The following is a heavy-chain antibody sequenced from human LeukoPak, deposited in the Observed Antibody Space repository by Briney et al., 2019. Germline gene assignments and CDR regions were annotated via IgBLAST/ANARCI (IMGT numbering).Heavy chain of an antibody. Sequence: GGSLRLSCAASGFTFSSYAMSWVRQAPGKGLEWVSTISGSGGSTYYADSVKGRFTISRDNSKNTLYLQMNSLRAKDTAVYYCAKKRPAAIGRSVDFDYWGQGTLVTVSS. CDR1: GFTFSSYA. D-gene: IGHD2-2*01. J-gene: IGHJ4*02. V-gene: IGHV3-23*01. CDR2: ISGSGGST. CDR3: AKKRPAAIGRSVDFDY.